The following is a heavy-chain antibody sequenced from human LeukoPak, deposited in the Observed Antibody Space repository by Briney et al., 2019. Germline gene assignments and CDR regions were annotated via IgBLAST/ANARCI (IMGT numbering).Heavy chain of an antibody. V-gene: IGHV3-53*01. Sequence: GGSLRLSCAASGFSISGTHMSWVRQAPGKGLEWVSAMYTGGTTYYADSVTGRFTVSRDTSRNTLFLHMDSLRAEDTAVYYCAKDEVTSGGGLASWGQGTLVIVSS. D-gene: IGHD2-21*02. CDR1: GFSISGTH. CDR2: MYTGGTT. CDR3: AKDEVTSGGGLAS. J-gene: IGHJ5*01.